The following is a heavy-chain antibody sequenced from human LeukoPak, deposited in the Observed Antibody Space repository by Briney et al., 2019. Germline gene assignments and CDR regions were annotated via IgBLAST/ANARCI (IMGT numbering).Heavy chain of an antibody. D-gene: IGHD3-3*01. V-gene: IGHV3-7*01. CDR2: IKQDGSEK. Sequence: PGGSLRLSCAASGFTFTNYAMSWVRQAPGKGLEWVANIKQDGSEKYYVDSVKGRFTISRDNAKNSLYLQMNSLRAEDTAVYYCARGITIFGVVIRFDAFDIWGQGTMVTVSS. CDR3: ARGITIFGVVIRFDAFDI. CDR1: GFTFTNYA. J-gene: IGHJ3*02.